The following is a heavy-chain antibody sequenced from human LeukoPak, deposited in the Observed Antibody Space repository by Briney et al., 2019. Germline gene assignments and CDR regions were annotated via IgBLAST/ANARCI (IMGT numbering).Heavy chain of an antibody. CDR3: ARRSSSWRFDY. J-gene: IGHJ4*02. Sequence: SETVSLTCTVSGGSISSSGYYWGWIRQPPGKGLECIGSIFHSGSAYYNPSLKSRVTISVDTSKNQLSLKLSSVTAADAAVYYCARRSSSWRFDYWGQGTLVTVSS. D-gene: IGHD6-13*01. CDR2: IFHSGSA. V-gene: IGHV4-39*01. CDR1: GGSISSSGYY.